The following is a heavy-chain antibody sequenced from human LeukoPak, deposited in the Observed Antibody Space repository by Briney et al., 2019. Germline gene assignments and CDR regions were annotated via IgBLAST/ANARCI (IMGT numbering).Heavy chain of an antibody. J-gene: IGHJ3*02. CDR2: ISYDGSNK. Sequence: PGGSLRLSCAASGFTFSSYAMHWVRQAPGKGLEWVAVISYDGSNKYYADSVKGRFTISRDNSKNTLYLQMNSLRAEDTAVYYCASRDIVVVPAAGLGRAGDAFDIWGQGTMVTVSS. D-gene: IGHD2-2*01. CDR1: GFTFSSYA. CDR3: ASRDIVVVPAAGLGRAGDAFDI. V-gene: IGHV3-30-3*01.